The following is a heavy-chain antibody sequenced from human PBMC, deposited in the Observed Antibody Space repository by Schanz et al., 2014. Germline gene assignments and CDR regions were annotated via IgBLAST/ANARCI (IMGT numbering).Heavy chain of an antibody. D-gene: IGHD4-17*01. CDR2: ISGTTTYT. Sequence: VQLLESGGGLVKPGGSLRLSCAASGFTFSDYYMSWIRQAPGKGLEWVSYISGTTTYTNYADSVKGRFTISRDRFQNTLYLRMSSLRAEDTAVYYCARPRFDYGEVDYWGQGTLVTVSS. CDR3: ARPRFDYGEVDY. J-gene: IGHJ4*02. V-gene: IGHV3-11*03. CDR1: GFTFSDYY.